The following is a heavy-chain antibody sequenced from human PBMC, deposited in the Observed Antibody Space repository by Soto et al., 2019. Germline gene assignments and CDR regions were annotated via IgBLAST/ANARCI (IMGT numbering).Heavy chain of an antibody. Sequence: PGGSLRLSCAASGFTFSSYAMIWVRQAPGKGLEWVSAISGSGGSTYYADSVKGRFTISRDNSKNTLYLQMNSLRAEDTAVYYCAMDIVVVPDYGMDVWGQGTTVTVSS. CDR1: GFTFSSYA. D-gene: IGHD2-2*03. CDR3: AMDIVVVPDYGMDV. J-gene: IGHJ6*02. CDR2: ISGSGGST. V-gene: IGHV3-23*01.